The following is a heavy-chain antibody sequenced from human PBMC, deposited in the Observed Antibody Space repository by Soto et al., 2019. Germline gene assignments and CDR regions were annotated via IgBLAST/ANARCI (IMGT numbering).Heavy chain of an antibody. CDR2: ISGSGGST. CDR1: GLTFSSYA. Sequence: GGSLRLSCAASGLTFSSYAMSWVRQAPGKGLEWVSVISGSGGSTYYADSVEGRFTISRDNSKNTLYLQMNSLRAEDTAVYYCASRSSGWYFDYWGQGTLVTVSS. CDR3: ASRSSGWYFDY. V-gene: IGHV3-23*01. D-gene: IGHD6-19*01. J-gene: IGHJ4*02.